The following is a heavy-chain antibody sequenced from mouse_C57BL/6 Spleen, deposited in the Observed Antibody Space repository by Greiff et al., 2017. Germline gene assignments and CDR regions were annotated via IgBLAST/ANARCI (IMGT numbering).Heavy chain of an antibody. J-gene: IGHJ1*03. Sequence: QVQLQQPGAELVKPGASVKLSCKASGYTFTSYWMHWVKQRPGRGLEWIGRIDPNSGGTKYNEKFKSKATLTVDKPSSTAYMQLSSLTSEDSAVYDCARDYYGSSYVGYWYFDVWGTGTTVTVSS. CDR2: IDPNSGGT. V-gene: IGHV1-72*01. D-gene: IGHD1-1*01. CDR1: GYTFTSYW. CDR3: ARDYYGSSYVGYWYFDV.